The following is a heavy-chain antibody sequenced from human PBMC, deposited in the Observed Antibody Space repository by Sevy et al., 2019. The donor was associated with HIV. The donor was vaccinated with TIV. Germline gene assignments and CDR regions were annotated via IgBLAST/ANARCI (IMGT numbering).Heavy chain of an antibody. CDR1: GGSFSGYY. V-gene: IGHV4-34*01. CDR2: INHSGST. Sequence: SETLSLTCAVYGGSFSGYYWSWIRQPPGKGLEWIGEINHSGSTNYNPSLKSRVTISVDTSKNQFSLKLGSVTAADTAGYYCARGRGWFDPWGQGTLVTVSS. J-gene: IGHJ5*02. CDR3: ARGRGWFDP.